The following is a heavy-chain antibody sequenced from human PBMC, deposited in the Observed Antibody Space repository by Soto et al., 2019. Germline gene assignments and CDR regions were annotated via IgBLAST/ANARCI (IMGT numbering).Heavy chain of an antibody. J-gene: IGHJ4*02. Sequence: PSETLSLTCSVFGASIEDGGYFWSWIRQSPGKGMEWIGHIHNSGSPYNNPSLKSRVTISVDTSKNQFSLKLSSVTAADTAVYYCARRRIAVVGNDPFFDYWGQGTLVTVSS. D-gene: IGHD6-19*01. CDR2: IHNSGSP. V-gene: IGHV4-30-4*01. CDR1: GASIEDGGYF. CDR3: ARRRIAVVGNDPFFDY.